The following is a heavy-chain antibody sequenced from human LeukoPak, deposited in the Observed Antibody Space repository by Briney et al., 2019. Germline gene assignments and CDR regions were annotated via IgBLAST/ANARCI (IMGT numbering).Heavy chain of an antibody. CDR1: GFTFSNYE. D-gene: IGHD2/OR15-2a*01. J-gene: IGHJ4*02. CDR2: ISSSGNTI. Sequence: GGSLRLSCAASGFTFSNYEMNWVRQAPGKGLEWVSYISSSGNTIYYADSVKGRFTISRDNAKNSLYLQMNSLRAEDTAVYYCARGVSYYFDYWGQGTLATVSS. V-gene: IGHV3-48*03. CDR3: ARGVSYYFDY.